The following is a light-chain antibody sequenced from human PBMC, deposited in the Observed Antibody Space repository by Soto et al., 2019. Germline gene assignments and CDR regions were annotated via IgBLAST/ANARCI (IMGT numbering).Light chain of an antibody. Sequence: DIQMTQSPSTLSASVGDRVTIACRASQAISSWLAWYQQKPGRAPNVLIHKASHLQTGVPSRFSGSGSGTDFNLNISSLQPDDSATYYCQQYNSHPYTFGQWTRLEIK. CDR1: QAISSW. J-gene: IGKJ2*01. CDR2: KAS. CDR3: QQYNSHPYT. V-gene: IGKV1-5*03.